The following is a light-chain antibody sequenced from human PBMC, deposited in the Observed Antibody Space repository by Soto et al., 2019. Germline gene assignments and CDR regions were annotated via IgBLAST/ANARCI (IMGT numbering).Light chain of an antibody. CDR3: QQYHNSPVT. J-gene: IGKJ4*01. Sequence: DIEMTQSPSTLSASVGDRVTITCRASQNINSWLAWYQQRPGKAPKLLIYKASSLESGVPSMFSGSGSGTDFTLTVSSLQPDDFAPYYCQQYHNSPVTFGGGTKVDFK. CDR1: QNINSW. V-gene: IGKV1-5*03. CDR2: KAS.